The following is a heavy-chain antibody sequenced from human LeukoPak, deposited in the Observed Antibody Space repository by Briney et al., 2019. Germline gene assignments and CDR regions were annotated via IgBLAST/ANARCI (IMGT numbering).Heavy chain of an antibody. CDR1: GGSISISSYY. CDR3: ARIPSPGWFDP. Sequence: SETLSLTCTVSGGSISISSYYWAWIRQPPGKGLEWIANIYYSGSTYYNPSLKSRVTISINTSKSQFSLKLPSVTAADTAVYYCARIPSPGWFDPWGQGTLVTVSS. J-gene: IGHJ5*02. CDR2: IYYSGST. V-gene: IGHV4-39*07.